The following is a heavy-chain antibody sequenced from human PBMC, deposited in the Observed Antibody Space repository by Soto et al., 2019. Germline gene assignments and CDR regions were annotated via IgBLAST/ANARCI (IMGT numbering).Heavy chain of an antibody. Sequence: PSETLSLTCAVYGGSFSGYYWSWIRQPPGKGLEWIGEINHSGSTNYNPSLKSRVTISVDTSKNQFSLKLSSVTAADTAVYYCASLELNSPQYGSGKSWFDPWGQGTLVTVSS. V-gene: IGHV4-34*01. CDR1: GGSFSGYY. D-gene: IGHD3-10*01. J-gene: IGHJ5*02. CDR2: INHSGST. CDR3: ASLELNSPQYGSGKSWFDP.